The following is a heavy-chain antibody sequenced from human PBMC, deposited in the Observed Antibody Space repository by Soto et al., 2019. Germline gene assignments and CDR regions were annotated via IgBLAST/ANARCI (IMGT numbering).Heavy chain of an antibody. CDR2: IYYSGST. CDR1: GGSISSGVYY. D-gene: IGHD2-21*02. J-gene: IGHJ6*02. V-gene: IGHV4-31*03. CDR3: ARVCGGDCHYGMDV. Sequence: PSETLPLTCTVSGGSISSGVYYWSWIRQHPGKGLEWIGYIYYSGSTYYNPSLKSRVTISVDTSKNQFSLKLSSVTAADTAVYYCARVCGGDCHYGMDVWGQGTTVTVSS.